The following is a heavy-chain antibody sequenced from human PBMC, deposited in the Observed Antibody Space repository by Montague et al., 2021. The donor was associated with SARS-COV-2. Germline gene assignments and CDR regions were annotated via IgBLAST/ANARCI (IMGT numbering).Heavy chain of an antibody. CDR1: GVSMSNYH. CDR2: VSDSGDT. CDR3: ARSYRYAFGV. D-gene: IGHD3-3*01. V-gene: IGHV4-59*12. Sequence: SETLSLTCSVSGVSMSNYHWGWIRRPPGKGLEWIGSVSDSGDTEYNPSLKSRVTISVDTSKNQFSLKLTSVTAADTATYYCARSYRYAFGVWGQGTLVTVSS. J-gene: IGHJ4*02.